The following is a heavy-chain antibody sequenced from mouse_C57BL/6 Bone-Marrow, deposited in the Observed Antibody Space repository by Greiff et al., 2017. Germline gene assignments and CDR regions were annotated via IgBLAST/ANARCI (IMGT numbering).Heavy chain of an antibody. V-gene: IGHV1-82*01. CDR3: ARRSNVFDY. Sequence: VQLQQSGPELVKPGASVKISCKASGYAFSSSWMNWVKQRPGKGLEWIGRIYPGDGDTNYNGKFKGKATLTADKSSSTAYMQLSSLTSEDSAVYFCARRSNVFDYWGQGTTLTVSS. CDR2: IYPGDGDT. J-gene: IGHJ2*01. CDR1: GYAFSSSW. D-gene: IGHD2-5*01.